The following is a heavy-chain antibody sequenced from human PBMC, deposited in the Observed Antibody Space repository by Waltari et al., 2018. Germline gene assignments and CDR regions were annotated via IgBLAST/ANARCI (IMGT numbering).Heavy chain of an antibody. CDR3: ARGGYSYGYGMDV. Sequence: QVQLVQSGAEVKNLGASVRVSCHASGYSFSDHHMHWVRQAPGQGLEWVGWISPNNGDTNYAQSFQGWVTMTSDSSISTAYMELNRLRSDDTAVYYCARGGYSYGYGMDVWGQGTTVIVSS. J-gene: IGHJ6*02. CDR1: GYSFSDHH. D-gene: IGHD5-12*01. V-gene: IGHV1-2*04. CDR2: ISPNNGDT.